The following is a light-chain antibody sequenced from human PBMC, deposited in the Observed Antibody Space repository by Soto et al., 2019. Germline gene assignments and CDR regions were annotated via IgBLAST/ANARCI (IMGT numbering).Light chain of an antibody. J-gene: IGKJ1*01. Sequence: EIVLTQSPGTLSLSPGERATLSCRASQSVSSSYLAWYQQKPGQAPRLLFYGASSRATGIPERFSGSGSGKVFPLTISILEPEDSAVYYCQQYGSSPGTFGQGTKVEIK. CDR3: QQYGSSPGT. CDR1: QSVSSSY. CDR2: GAS. V-gene: IGKV3-20*01.